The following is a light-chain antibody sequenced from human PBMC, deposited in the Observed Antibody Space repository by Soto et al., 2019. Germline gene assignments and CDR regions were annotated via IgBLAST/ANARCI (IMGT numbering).Light chain of an antibody. CDR3: SSYARSSTYV. CDR1: SSDVGGYNY. V-gene: IGLV2-14*01. Sequence: QSVLTQPASVSGAPGQSIAISCTGTSSDVGGYNYVSWYQQHPGKAPKLMVYDVSNRPSGVSNRFSGSKSGNTASLTISGLLAADEADYYCSSYARSSTYVFGTGTKVTVL. CDR2: DVS. J-gene: IGLJ1*01.